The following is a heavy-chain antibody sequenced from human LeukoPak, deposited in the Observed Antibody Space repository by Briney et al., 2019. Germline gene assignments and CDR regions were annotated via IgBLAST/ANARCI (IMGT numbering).Heavy chain of an antibody. Sequence: GRSLRLSCAASGFSVSSYDLNWVRQAPGKGLEWVSVIYRRGDTDYADSVKGRFSVSRDSYGNTLYLQMNSLRGEDTAVYYCAKVYSARTYAFDMWGQGTVVSVSA. D-gene: IGHD6-6*01. J-gene: IGHJ3*02. CDR2: IYRRGDT. CDR3: AKVYSARTYAFDM. V-gene: IGHV3-53*01. CDR1: GFSVSSYD.